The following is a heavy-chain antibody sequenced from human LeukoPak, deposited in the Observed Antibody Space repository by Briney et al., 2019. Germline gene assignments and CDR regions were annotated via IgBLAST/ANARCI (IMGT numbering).Heavy chain of an antibody. CDR2: ISYDGSNK. D-gene: IGHD3-10*02. CDR1: GFTFSSYA. Sequence: PGRSLRLSCAASGFTFSSYAMHWVRQAPGKGLEWVAVISYDGSNKYYADSVKGRFTISRDNSKNTLYLQMNSLRAEDTAVYYCARLTLVFGELSTLDYWGQGTLVTVSS. CDR3: ARLTLVFGELSTLDY. V-gene: IGHV3-30-3*01. J-gene: IGHJ4*02.